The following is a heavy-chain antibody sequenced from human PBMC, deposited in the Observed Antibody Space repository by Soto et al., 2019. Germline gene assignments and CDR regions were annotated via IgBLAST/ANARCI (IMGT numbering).Heavy chain of an antibody. Sequence: GGSLRLSCVASGFTFSSYWMSWVRQAPGKGLEWVANIKQDGSEKYYVDSVKGRFTISRDNAKNSLYLQMNSLRAEDTAVYYCARDLVVPAASNYYYYYGMDVWGQGTTVTVSS. CDR3: ARDLVVPAASNYYYYYGMDV. CDR1: GFTFSSYW. CDR2: IKQDGSEK. V-gene: IGHV3-7*03. D-gene: IGHD2-2*01. J-gene: IGHJ6*02.